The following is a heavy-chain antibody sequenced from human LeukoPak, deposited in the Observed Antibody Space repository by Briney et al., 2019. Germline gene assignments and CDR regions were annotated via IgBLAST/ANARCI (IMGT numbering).Heavy chain of an antibody. J-gene: IGHJ4*02. CDR3: ASGGVTVYSYGPDY. V-gene: IGHV1-69*13. CDR1: GGILSKWS. Sequence: GASVKVSCKASGGILSKWSISWVQQAPGQGLEWVGTIIPEFDEAHYAQKLQGRVTISADDSATAAYMELRSLRSDDTAVYYCASGGVTVYSYGPDYWGQGTLVAVSS. CDR2: IIPEFDEA. D-gene: IGHD5-18*01.